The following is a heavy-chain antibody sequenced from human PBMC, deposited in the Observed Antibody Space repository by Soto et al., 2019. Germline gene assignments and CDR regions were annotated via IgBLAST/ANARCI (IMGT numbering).Heavy chain of an antibody. Sequence: PSETLSLTCTVSGGSISSYYWSWIRQPPGKGLEWIGYIYYSGSTNYNPSLKSRVTISVDTSKNQFSLKLSSVTAADTAVYYCARSIAAAGPTRGYYYYYGMDVWGQGTTVTVSS. V-gene: IGHV4-59*01. CDR3: ARSIAAAGPTRGYYYYYGMDV. J-gene: IGHJ6*02. CDR1: GGSISSYY. CDR2: IYYSGST. D-gene: IGHD6-13*01.